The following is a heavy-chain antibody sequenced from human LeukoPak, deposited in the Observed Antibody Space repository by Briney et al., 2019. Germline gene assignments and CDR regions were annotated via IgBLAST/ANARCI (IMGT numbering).Heavy chain of an antibody. D-gene: IGHD6-13*01. CDR1: GFTFSSYS. J-gene: IGHJ4*02. V-gene: IGHV3-48*01. CDR2: ISSSGTTI. CDR3: ARSDGIAAAGPFDY. Sequence: GGSLRLSCAASGFTFSSYSMNWVRQAPGKGLEWVSYISSSGTTIYYADSVKGRFTISRDNAKNPLYLQMNSLRAEDTALYYCARSDGIAAAGPFDYWGQGTLVTVSS.